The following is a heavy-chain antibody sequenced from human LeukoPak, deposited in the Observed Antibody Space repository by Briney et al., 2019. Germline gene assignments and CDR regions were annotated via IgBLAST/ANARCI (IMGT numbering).Heavy chain of an antibody. V-gene: IGHV4-31*03. D-gene: IGHD3-22*01. CDR3: ARQDSSTYSAWFDP. J-gene: IGHJ5*02. CDR2: IYYSGST. CDR1: GGSISSGGYY. Sequence: PSQTLSLTCTVSGGSISSGGYYWSWIRQHPGKGLEWIGYIYYSGSTNYNPSLKSRVTISVDTSKNQFSLKLNSVTAADTAMYYCARQDSSTYSAWFDPWGRGTLVTVSS.